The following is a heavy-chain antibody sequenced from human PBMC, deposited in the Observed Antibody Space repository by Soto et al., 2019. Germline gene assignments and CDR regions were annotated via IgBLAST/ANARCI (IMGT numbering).Heavy chain of an antibody. J-gene: IGHJ6*02. CDR2: IIPIFGTA. D-gene: IGHD2-15*01. CDR3: ARVSCSGGSCYAGNYYGMDV. Sequence: SVKVSCKASGGTFSSYAISWVRQAPGQGLEWMGGIIPIFGTANYAQKFQGRVTITADESTSTAYMELSSLRSEDTAVYYCARVSCSGGSCYAGNYYGMDVWGQGTTVTVSS. CDR1: GGTFSSYA. V-gene: IGHV1-69*13.